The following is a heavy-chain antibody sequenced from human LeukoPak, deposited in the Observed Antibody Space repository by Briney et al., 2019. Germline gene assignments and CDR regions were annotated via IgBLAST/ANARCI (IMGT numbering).Heavy chain of an antibody. J-gene: IGHJ3*02. CDR2: IYYSGST. CDR1: GGSISSSSYY. CDR3: ARRADGYGFDDAFDI. V-gene: IGHV4-39*01. Sequence: PSETLSLTCTVSGGSISSSSYYWGWIRQPPGKGLEWIGSIYYSGSTYYNPSLKSRVTISVDTSKNQFSLKLSSVTAADTAVYYCARRADGYGFDDAFDIWGQGTMVTVSS. D-gene: IGHD5-18*01.